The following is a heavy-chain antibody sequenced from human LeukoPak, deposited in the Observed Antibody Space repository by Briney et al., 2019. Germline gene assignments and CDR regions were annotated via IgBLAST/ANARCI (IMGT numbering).Heavy chain of an antibody. Sequence: SETLSLTCAVSGYSISSGYYWGWIRQPPGKGLEWIRSIYHSGSTYYNPSLKSRVTISVDTSKNQFSLKLSSVTAADTAVYYCARRALNFSYFDYWGQGTLVTVSS. V-gene: IGHV4-38-2*01. CDR2: IYHSGST. CDR1: GYSISSGYY. J-gene: IGHJ4*02. CDR3: ARRALNFSYFDY.